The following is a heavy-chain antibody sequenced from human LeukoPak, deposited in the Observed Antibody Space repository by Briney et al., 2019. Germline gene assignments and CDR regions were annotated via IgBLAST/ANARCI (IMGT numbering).Heavy chain of an antibody. CDR1: GDFVSSGGYY. CDR2: IYYSGNT. J-gene: IGHJ4*02. V-gene: IGHV4-61*08. D-gene: IGHD3-10*01. Sequence: PSETLSLTCTVSGDFVSSGGYYWSWIRQPPGRGLEWIGYIYYSGNTNYNPSLKSRVTISVDTSKNQFSLKLSSVTAADTAVYYCARWHRVSGIYYQYSFDYWGQGILVTVSS. CDR3: ARWHRVSGIYYQYSFDY.